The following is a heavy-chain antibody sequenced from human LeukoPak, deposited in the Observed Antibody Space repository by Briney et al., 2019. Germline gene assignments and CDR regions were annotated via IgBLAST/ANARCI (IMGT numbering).Heavy chain of an antibody. CDR1: GFTFSDYY. CDR2: ISSSGSTI. D-gene: IGHD2-2*01. Sequence: GGSLRLSCAASGFTFSDYYMSWIRQAPGKGLEWVSYISSSGSTIYYADSVKGRFTISRDNAKNSLYLQMNSLRAEDTAVYYCARDHRYCSSTSCYDHAFDIWGQGTMVTVSS. V-gene: IGHV3-11*01. CDR3: ARDHRYCSSTSCYDHAFDI. J-gene: IGHJ3*02.